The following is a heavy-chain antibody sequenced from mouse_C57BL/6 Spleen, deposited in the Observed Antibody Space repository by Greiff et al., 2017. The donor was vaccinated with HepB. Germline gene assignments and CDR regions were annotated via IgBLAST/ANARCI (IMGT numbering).Heavy chain of an antibody. Sequence: EVKLVESGGGLVKPGGSLKLSCAASGFTFSSYTMSWVRQTPEKRLEWVATISGGGGNTYYPDSVKGRFTISRDNAKNTLYLQMSSLRSEDTALYYCARQRGGYEHWYFDVWGTGTTVTVSS. CDR1: GFTFSSYT. CDR3: ARQRGGYEHWYFDV. V-gene: IGHV5-9*01. CDR2: ISGGGGNT. D-gene: IGHD2-2*01. J-gene: IGHJ1*03.